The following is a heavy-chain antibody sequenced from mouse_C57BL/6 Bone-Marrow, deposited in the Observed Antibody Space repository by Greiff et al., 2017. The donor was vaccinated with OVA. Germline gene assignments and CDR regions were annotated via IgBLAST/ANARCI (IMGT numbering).Heavy chain of an antibody. D-gene: IGHD2-10*02. V-gene: IGHV1-81*01. J-gene: IGHJ4*01. Sequence: QVQLQQSGAELARPGASVKLSCKASGYTFRSSGISWVKQRTGKGLAWIGEIYPRSGNTYYNEKFKGKATLPADKSSSTAYMELRSLTSEDSAVYFCARRRYGGDYWGQGTAVTVSS. CDR1: GYTFRSSG. CDR3: ARRRYGGDY. CDR2: IYPRSGNT.